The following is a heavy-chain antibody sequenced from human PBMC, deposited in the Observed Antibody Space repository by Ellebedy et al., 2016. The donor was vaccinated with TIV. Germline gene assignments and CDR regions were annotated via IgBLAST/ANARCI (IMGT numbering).Heavy chain of an antibody. J-gene: IGHJ4*02. D-gene: IGHD1-26*01. CDR3: AKREMIRDTTGAPAPLFDL. V-gene: IGHV3-23*01. Sequence: GESLKISCAASGFTFSSYAMSWVRQAPGKGLEWVSVISGSGDYTNSADSVKGRFTISRDNSKNTLYLQMNSLRAEDTAVYFCAKREMIRDTTGAPAPLFDLWGQGTLVTVSS. CDR2: ISGSGDYT. CDR1: GFTFSSYA.